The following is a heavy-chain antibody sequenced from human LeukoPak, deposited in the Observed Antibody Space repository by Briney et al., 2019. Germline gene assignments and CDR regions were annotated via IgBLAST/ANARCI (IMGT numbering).Heavy chain of an antibody. D-gene: IGHD1-26*01. V-gene: IGHV3-15*01. CDR1: GFTFSNAW. CDR3: PADLKVARLPLRLVRATRAY. CDR2: IKSKTDGGTT. Sequence: PGGSLRLSCAASGFTFSNAWMSWVRQAPGKGLEWVGRIKSKTDGGTTDYAAPVKGRFTISRDDSKNPLYLQMHSLKPEDTAVSYCPADLKVARLPLRLVRATRAYWGQGTLVTVSS. J-gene: IGHJ4*02.